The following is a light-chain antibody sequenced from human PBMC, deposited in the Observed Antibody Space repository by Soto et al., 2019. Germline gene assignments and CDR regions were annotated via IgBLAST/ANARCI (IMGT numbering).Light chain of an antibody. CDR1: QSISSW. Sequence: DIQMTQSPSTLSASVGDRVTITCRASQSISSWLAWYQQKPGKAPKLLIYKASSLESGVPSRFSGSGSGTEFTLTISSPQPDDFATYYCQQYNSLWTFDQGTKVEIK. CDR3: QQYNSLWT. J-gene: IGKJ1*01. CDR2: KAS. V-gene: IGKV1-5*03.